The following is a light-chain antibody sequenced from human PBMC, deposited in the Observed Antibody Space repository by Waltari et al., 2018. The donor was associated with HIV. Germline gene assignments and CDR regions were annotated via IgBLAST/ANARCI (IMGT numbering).Light chain of an antibody. J-gene: IGLJ3*02. CDR2: DVS. CDR1: SRDIGGYNY. Sequence: SALTQPASVSGSPGQSITLSCTGTSRDIGGYNYVSWYQQHPGKAPKRMIYDVSKRPSGVSNRFSGSKSGNTASLTISGLQAEDETDYYCCSYAGSRTWVFGGGTKLTVL. CDR3: CSYAGSRTWV. V-gene: IGLV2-23*02.